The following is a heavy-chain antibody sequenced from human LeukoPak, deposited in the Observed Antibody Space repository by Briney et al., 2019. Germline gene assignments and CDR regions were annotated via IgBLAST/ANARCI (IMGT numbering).Heavy chain of an antibody. CDR1: GYSFTSYW. V-gene: IGHV5-51*01. J-gene: IGHJ4*02. CDR2: IYPGDSGT. CDR3: ARLEDCGGDCYGPFDY. Sequence: GESLKISCKGSGYSFTSYWIGWVRQMPGKGLEWMGIIYPGDSGTRYSPSFQGQVTISADKSISTAYLQWSSLKASDTAMYYCARLEDCGGDCYGPFDYWGQGTLVTVSS. D-gene: IGHD2-21*02.